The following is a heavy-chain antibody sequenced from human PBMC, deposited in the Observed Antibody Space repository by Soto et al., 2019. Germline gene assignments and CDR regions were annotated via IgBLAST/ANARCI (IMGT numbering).Heavy chain of an antibody. V-gene: IGHV1-46*01. J-gene: IGHJ6*02. Sequence: ASVKVSCEASGYTFTSYYMHWVRQAPGQGLEWMGIINPSGGSTSYAQKFQGRVTMTRDTSTSTVYMELSSLRSEDTAVYYCARDLVEGNDILTGYRPGGMDVWGQGTTVTVSS. D-gene: IGHD3-9*01. CDR1: GYTFTSYY. CDR3: ARDLVEGNDILTGYRPGGMDV. CDR2: INPSGGST.